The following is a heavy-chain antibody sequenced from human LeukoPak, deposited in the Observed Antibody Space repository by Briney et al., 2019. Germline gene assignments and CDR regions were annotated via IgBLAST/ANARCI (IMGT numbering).Heavy chain of an antibody. CDR1: GFTFSSYG. CDR2: ISYDGSNK. D-gene: IGHD6-13*01. J-gene: IGHJ4*02. V-gene: IGHV3-30*18. Sequence: GGSLRLSCAASGFTFSSYGMPWVRQAPGKGLEWVAVISYDGSNKYYADSVKGRFTISRDNSKNTLYLQMNSLRAEDTAVYYCAKDRGSWSHFGVDYWGQGTLVTVSS. CDR3: AKDRGSWSHFGVDY.